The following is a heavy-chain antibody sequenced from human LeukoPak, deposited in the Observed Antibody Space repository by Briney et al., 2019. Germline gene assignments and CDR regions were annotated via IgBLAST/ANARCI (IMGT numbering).Heavy chain of an antibody. D-gene: IGHD5/OR15-5a*01. CDR1: GDSISSYY. V-gene: IGHV4-59*12. J-gene: IGHJ4*02. CDR3: VREPSLPRILDY. CDR2: ISYSGST. Sequence: PSETLSLTCTVSGDSISSYYWSWIRQPPGNGLEWIGYISYSGSTSYNPSLKSRVTISLDTSKNQFSLKLSPVTAADTAVYYCVREPSLPRILDYWGQGTLVTVSS.